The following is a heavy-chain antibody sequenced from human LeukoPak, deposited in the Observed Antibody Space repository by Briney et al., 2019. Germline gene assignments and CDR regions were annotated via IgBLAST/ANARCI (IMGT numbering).Heavy chain of an antibody. D-gene: IGHD1-26*01. CDR1: GYTFTGYY. V-gene: IGHV1-2*02. Sequence: ASVKVSCKASGYTFTGYYMHWVRQAPGQGLEWMGWINPNSGGTNYAQKFQGRVTMTRDTSISTAYMELSRLRSDDTAVYCCARSLIVGAHDAFDIWGQGTMVTVSS. CDR3: ARSLIVGAHDAFDI. CDR2: INPNSGGT. J-gene: IGHJ3*02.